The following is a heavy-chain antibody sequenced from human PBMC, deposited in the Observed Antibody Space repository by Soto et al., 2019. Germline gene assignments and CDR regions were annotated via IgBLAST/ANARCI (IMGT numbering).Heavy chain of an antibody. D-gene: IGHD1-26*01. V-gene: IGHV1-46*01. Sequence: ASVKVSCKASGYTFTSYYMHWVRQAPGQGLEWMGIINPSGGSTSYAQKFQGRVTMTRDTSISTAYMELSRLRSDDTAVYYCARSSSGATDPIDYWGQGTLVTVSS. J-gene: IGHJ4*02. CDR2: INPSGGST. CDR1: GYTFTSYY. CDR3: ARSSSGATDPIDY.